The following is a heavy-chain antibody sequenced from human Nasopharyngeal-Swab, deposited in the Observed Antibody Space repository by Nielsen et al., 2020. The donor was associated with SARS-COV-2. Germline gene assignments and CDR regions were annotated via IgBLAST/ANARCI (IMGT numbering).Heavy chain of an antibody. V-gene: IGHV3-21*01. Sequence: WIRQPPGKGLEWVSSISSSSSYIYYADSAKGRFTISRDNAKNSLYLQMNSLRAEDTAVYYCARDTGGPFDYWGQGTLVTVSS. J-gene: IGHJ4*02. D-gene: IGHD3-16*01. CDR3: ARDTGGPFDY. CDR2: ISSSSSYI.